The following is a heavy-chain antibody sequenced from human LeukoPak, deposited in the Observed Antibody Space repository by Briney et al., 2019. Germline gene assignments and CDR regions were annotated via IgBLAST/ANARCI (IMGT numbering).Heavy chain of an antibody. D-gene: IGHD3-10*01. CDR3: ASSGSGAVAFDI. J-gene: IGHJ3*02. V-gene: IGHV4-59*12. CDR2: IYYSGST. Sequence: GSLRLSCAASGFTFSDYYMSWIRQPPGKGLEWIGYIYYSGSTNYNPSLKSRVTISVDTSKNQFSLKLSSVTAADTAVYYCASSGSGAVAFDIWGQGTMVTVSS. CDR1: GFTFSDYY.